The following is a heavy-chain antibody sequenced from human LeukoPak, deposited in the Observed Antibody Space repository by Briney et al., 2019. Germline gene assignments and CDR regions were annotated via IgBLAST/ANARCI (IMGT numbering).Heavy chain of an antibody. V-gene: IGHV4-59*01. CDR1: GGSISSYY. Sequence: SETLSLTCTVSGGSISSYYWSWIRQPPGKGLEWIGYIYYSGSTNYNPSLKSRVTISVDTSKNQFSLKLSSVTAADTAVYYCARVGYYYASRALDYWGQGTLVTVSS. D-gene: IGHD3-22*01. J-gene: IGHJ4*02. CDR2: IYYSGST. CDR3: ARVGYYYASRALDY.